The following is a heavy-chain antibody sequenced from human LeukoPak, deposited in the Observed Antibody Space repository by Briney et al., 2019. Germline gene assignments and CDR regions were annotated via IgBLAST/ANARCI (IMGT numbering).Heavy chain of an antibody. V-gene: IGHV4-59*08. D-gene: IGHD5-18*01. CDR2: IYYSGST. CDR1: GGSISSYF. Sequence: PSETLSLTCTVSGGSISSYFWSWIRQPPGKGLEWIGYIYYSGSTNYNPSLKSRLTISVDTSKNQFSLKLNSVTAADTAVYYCARRADTALVNRHFDYWGQGTLVTVSS. CDR3: ARRADTALVNRHFDY. J-gene: IGHJ4*02.